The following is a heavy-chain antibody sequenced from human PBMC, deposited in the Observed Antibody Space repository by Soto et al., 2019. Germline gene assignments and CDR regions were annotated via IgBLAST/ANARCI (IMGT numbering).Heavy chain of an antibody. CDR2: IGVSGDTT. CDR1: GFTFSSYA. Sequence: EVQLLESGGGLVQPGGSLRLSCAASGFTFSSYAMSWVRQATGKGLEWVSAIGVSGDTTYYADSVKCRFTISRDNSKNTLYLQMGSLRAEETAVYYCAKVRRFGELRSLYWGQGTLVTVSS. D-gene: IGHD3-10*01. CDR3: AKVRRFGELRSLY. V-gene: IGHV3-23*01. J-gene: IGHJ4*02.